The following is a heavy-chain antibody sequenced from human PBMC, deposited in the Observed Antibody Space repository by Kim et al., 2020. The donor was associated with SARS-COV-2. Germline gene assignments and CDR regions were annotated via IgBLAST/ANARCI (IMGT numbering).Heavy chain of an antibody. CDR3: AGQKVTQYHYDSNGLDS. D-gene: IGHD3-22*01. J-gene: IGHJ4*02. CDR2: IYYRGST. V-gene: IGHV4-30-4*01. CDR1: GGSISSGDYY. Sequence: SETLSLTCTVSGGSISSGDYYWSWIRQPPGKGLEWIGYIYYRGSTYYDPSLKSRVTISLDTSKSQFSLKLSSVTAADTAVYYCAGQKVTQYHYDSNGLDSWGQGTLVTVSS.